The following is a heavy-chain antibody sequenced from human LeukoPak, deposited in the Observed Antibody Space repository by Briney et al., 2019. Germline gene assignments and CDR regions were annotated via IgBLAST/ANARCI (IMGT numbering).Heavy chain of an antibody. CDR2: IIPIFGTA. D-gene: IGHD6-6*01. CDR3: ASRAGAARFPYYYYYYMDV. V-gene: IGHV1-69*05. Sequence: SVKVSCKPSGDTFSIYAISWARHAPGQGLEWMGGIIPIFGTANYAQKFQGRVTITTDESTSTAYMELSSLRSEDTAVYYCASRAGAARFPYYYYYYMDVWGKGTTVTASS. J-gene: IGHJ6*03. CDR1: GDTFSIYA.